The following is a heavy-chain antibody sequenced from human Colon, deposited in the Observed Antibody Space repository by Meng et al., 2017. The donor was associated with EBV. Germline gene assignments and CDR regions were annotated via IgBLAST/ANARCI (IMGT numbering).Heavy chain of an antibody. CDR3: ARVWQSLTAFFDS. Sequence: VQLQASGPGLVERSGTPSLTCPGSGGSISCRHWWTWVRQPPGKGLEWIGEVYHTGSTKYNPSLKSRLTISVDKSKNQFSLNLTSVTAADTAVYYCARVWQSLTAFFDSWGQGTLVTVSS. D-gene: IGHD2-21*01. J-gene: IGHJ4*02. CDR1: GGSISCRHW. V-gene: IGHV4-4*02. CDR2: VYHTGST.